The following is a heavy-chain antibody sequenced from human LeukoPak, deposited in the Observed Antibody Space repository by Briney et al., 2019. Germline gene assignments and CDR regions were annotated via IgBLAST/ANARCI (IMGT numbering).Heavy chain of an antibody. V-gene: IGHV5-51*01. Sequence: GGCLKSSCEGCGYSFTRYLIGWGRQSAGERLEWMGIIYPGDSDTRHSPSFQGQVTISADKSISTAYLQWSSLKASDTAMYYCARGWIQPDYWGQGTLVTVST. CDR2: IYPGDSDT. D-gene: IGHD5-18*01. CDR1: GYSFTRYL. CDR3: ARGWIQPDY. J-gene: IGHJ4*02.